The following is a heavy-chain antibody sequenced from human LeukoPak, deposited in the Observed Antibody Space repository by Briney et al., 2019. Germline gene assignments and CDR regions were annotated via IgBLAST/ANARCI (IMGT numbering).Heavy chain of an antibody. Sequence: GGSLRLSCAASGFTVSSNYMSWVRQAPGKGLEWVSVIYSGGSTYYADSVKGRFTISRDNAKNSLYLQMNSLRAEDTAVYYCARDRGSWLNWFDPWGQGTLVTVSS. V-gene: IGHV3-53*01. D-gene: IGHD6-13*01. J-gene: IGHJ5*02. CDR2: IYSGGST. CDR3: ARDRGSWLNWFDP. CDR1: GFTVSSNY.